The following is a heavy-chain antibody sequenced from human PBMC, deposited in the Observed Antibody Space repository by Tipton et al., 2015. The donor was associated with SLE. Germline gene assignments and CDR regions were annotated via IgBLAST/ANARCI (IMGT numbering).Heavy chain of an antibody. CDR1: GFTFSSYA. J-gene: IGHJ3*02. CDR2: IRSKAYGGTT. D-gene: IGHD3-22*01. CDR3: TSYYDSRRPPDAFDI. Sequence: SLRLSCAASGFTFSSYAMSWVRQAPGKGLEWVGFIRSKAYGGTTEYAASVKGRFTISRDDSKSIAYLQMNSLKTEDTAVYYCTSYYDSRRPPDAFDIWGQGTMVTVSS. V-gene: IGHV3-49*04.